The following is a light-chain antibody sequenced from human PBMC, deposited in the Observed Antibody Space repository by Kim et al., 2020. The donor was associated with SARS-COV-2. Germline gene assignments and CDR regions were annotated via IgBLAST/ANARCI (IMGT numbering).Light chain of an antibody. V-gene: IGKV1-17*01. Sequence: DIQMTQSPSSLSASVGDRVTITCGASQDIRNDLGWYQQSPGRAPKRLIYGASSLQSGVPSRFSGSGSGTEFTLTISSLQPEDFATYFYLQHNSYPITFGQGTRLEIK. CDR3: LQHNSYPIT. J-gene: IGKJ5*01. CDR2: GAS. CDR1: QDIRND.